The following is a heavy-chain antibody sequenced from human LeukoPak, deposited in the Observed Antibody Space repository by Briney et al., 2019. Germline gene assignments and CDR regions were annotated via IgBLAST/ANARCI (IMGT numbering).Heavy chain of an antibody. CDR3: ARESYVEYSSSPYYFDY. J-gene: IGHJ4*02. CDR2: ISGYNGNT. D-gene: IGHD6-6*01. V-gene: IGHV1-18*01. CDR1: GYTFTTSG. Sequence: ASVKVSCKASGYTFTTSGITWVRQAPGQGLEWMGWISGYNGNTKYGQDFQGRVTMTTDTSTSTAYMELRSLRSDDTAVYYCARESYVEYSSSPYYFDYWGQGTLVTVSS.